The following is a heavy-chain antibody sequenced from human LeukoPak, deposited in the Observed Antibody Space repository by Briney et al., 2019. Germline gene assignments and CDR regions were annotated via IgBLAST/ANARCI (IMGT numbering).Heavy chain of an antibody. CDR3: ARDRGGLGATDY. CDR2: ISYSGST. J-gene: IGHJ4*02. CDR1: GGFISSGAYY. V-gene: IGHV4-30-4*08. Sequence: SETLSLTCTVSGGFISSGAYYWSWVRQPPGKGLEWIAYISYSGSTYYNPSLKSQVTISIDTSENQFSLKLSSVTAADTAVYYCARDRGGLGATDYWAREPWSPSLQ. D-gene: IGHD1-26*01.